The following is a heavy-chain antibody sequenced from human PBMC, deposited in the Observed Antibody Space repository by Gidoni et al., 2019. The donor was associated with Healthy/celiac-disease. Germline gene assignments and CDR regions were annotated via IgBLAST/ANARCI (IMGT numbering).Heavy chain of an antibody. CDR3: ARIRVYSYGPYYYYGMDV. Sequence: QVTLKESGPVLVKPTETLTLTCTVSGFSLSTARMGVSWIRQPPGKALEWLAHIFSNDEKSYSTSLKSRLTISKDTSKSQVVLTMTNMDPVDTATYYCARIRVYSYGPYYYYGMDVWGQGTTVTVSS. CDR2: IFSNDEK. J-gene: IGHJ6*02. D-gene: IGHD5-18*01. V-gene: IGHV2-26*01. CDR1: GFSLSTARMG.